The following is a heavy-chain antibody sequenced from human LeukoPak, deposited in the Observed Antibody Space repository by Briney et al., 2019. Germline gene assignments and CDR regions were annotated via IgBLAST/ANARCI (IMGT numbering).Heavy chain of an antibody. CDR1: GFTFSSYS. CDR3: ATPGGYYDSSGYYY. V-gene: IGHV3-21*01. CDR2: ISSSSSYI. Sequence: GGSLRLSCAASGFTFSSYSMNWVRQAPGKGLEWVSSISSSSSYIYYADSVKGRFTISRDNAKNSLYLQMNSLRAEDTAVYYCATPGGYYDSSGYYYWGQGTLVTVSS. D-gene: IGHD3-22*01. J-gene: IGHJ4*02.